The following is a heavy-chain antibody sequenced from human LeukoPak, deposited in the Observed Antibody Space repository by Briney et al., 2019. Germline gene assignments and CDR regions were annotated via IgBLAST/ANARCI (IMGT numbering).Heavy chain of an antibody. CDR2: IYYSGST. CDR3: ARLWFGESQKPWYFDL. V-gene: IGHV4-31*03. D-gene: IGHD3-10*01. CDR1: GGSISSGGYY. J-gene: IGHJ2*01. Sequence: SETLSLTCTVSGGSISSGGYYWSWIRQHPGKGLEWIGYIYYSGSTYYNPSLKSRVTISVDTSKNQFSLKLSSVTAADTAVYYCARLWFGESQKPWYFDLWGRGTLVTVSS.